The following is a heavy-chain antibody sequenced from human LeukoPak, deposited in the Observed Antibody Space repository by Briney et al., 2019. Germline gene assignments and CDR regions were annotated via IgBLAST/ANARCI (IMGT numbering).Heavy chain of an antibody. V-gene: IGHV1-2*02. J-gene: IGHJ4*02. Sequence: WASVKVSCKASGYTFTVYYMHWVRQAPGQGLEWMGWINPNSGDTNYAQNFQGRVTMTRDTSVSTAYMELSRLRSDDTAVYYCARCPHRRGSCPHFDYWGQGTLVTVSS. D-gene: IGHD2-2*01. CDR1: GYTFTVYY. CDR3: ARCPHRRGSCPHFDY. CDR2: INPNSGDT.